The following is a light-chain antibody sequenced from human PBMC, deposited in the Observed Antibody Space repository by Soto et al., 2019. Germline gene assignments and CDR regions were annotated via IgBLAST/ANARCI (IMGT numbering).Light chain of an antibody. CDR1: SRKVRGYNY. J-gene: IGLJ1*01. V-gene: IGLV2-14*03. CDR3: SSYTTSNTRQIV. CDR2: DVS. Sequence: QSVLTQPASVSRSPGHTITITCPGTSRKVRGYNYVSWYQHHPGKAPKLLIYDVSNRPSGISNRFSGSKSDNTASLTISGLQPEDEADYYCSSYTTSNTRQIVFGTGTKVTVL.